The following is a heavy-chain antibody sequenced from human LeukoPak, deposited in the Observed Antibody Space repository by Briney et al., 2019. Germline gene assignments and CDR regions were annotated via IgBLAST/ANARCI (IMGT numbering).Heavy chain of an antibody. CDR2: IYPGDSTT. J-gene: IGHJ4*02. Sequence: GESLKISCKGSGSTFTSYWIGWVRQMPGKGLEWLGIIYPGDSTTRYSPSFQGQVTMSADKSISTAYLQWSSLKASDTAMYYCARSLRRSSGWSTSDYWGQGTMVTVSS. CDR3: ARSLRRSSGWSTSDY. V-gene: IGHV5-51*01. CDR1: GSTFTSYW. D-gene: IGHD3-22*01.